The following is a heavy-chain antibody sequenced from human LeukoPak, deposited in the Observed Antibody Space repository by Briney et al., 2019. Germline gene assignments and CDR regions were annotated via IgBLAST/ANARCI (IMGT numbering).Heavy chain of an antibody. CDR1: GGSVSNGNFY. Sequence: SETLSLTCTVSGGSVSNGNFYWSWLRQPPGKALEWIGYIYYTGSAYYSPSLEGRVRISVDTSKNQFSVKLNSVTAEDTAVYYCARDLPRYQLPYLRYYYYGMDVWGQGTTVTVSS. V-gene: IGHV4-61*01. CDR2: IYYTGSA. CDR3: ARDLPRYQLPYLRYYYYGMDV. J-gene: IGHJ6*02. D-gene: IGHD2-2*01.